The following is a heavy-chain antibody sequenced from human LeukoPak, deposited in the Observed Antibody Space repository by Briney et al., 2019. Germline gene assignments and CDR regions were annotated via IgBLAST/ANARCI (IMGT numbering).Heavy chain of an antibody. CDR1: GFTFSNYW. Sequence: GGSLGLSCAAPGFTFSNYWMSWVRQAPGKGLEGVANIKQDGSEKYYVDSVKGRFTISTDNAKNSLYLQMNSLRAEDTAVYYCARVVPAAIAFDYWGQGTLVTVSS. CDR2: IKQDGSEK. V-gene: IGHV3-7*01. J-gene: IGHJ4*02. D-gene: IGHD2-2*01. CDR3: ARVVPAAIAFDY.